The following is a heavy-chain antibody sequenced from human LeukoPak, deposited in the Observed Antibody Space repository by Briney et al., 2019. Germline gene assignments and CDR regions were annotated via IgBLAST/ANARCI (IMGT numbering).Heavy chain of an antibody. CDR1: GGTFSSYA. Sequence: ASVKVSCKASGGTFSSYAISWVRQAPGQGLEWMGWISAYNGKTNYAQKLQGRVTMTADTSTSTAYMELRSLRSDDTAVYYCARRNTVNAFDIWGQGTMVTVSS. CDR2: ISAYNGKT. D-gene: IGHD2-2*02. CDR3: ARRNTVNAFDI. J-gene: IGHJ3*02. V-gene: IGHV1-18*01.